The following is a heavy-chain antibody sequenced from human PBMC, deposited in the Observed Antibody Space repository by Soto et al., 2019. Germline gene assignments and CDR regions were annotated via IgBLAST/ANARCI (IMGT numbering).Heavy chain of an antibody. CDR1: GLSFRTYN. J-gene: IGHJ4*02. CDR3: VTDQSCTSTACPSSFHY. CDR2: IDSSGSYI. Sequence: PGGSLRLSCAASGLSFRTYNMDWVRLAPGKGLEWVSFIDSSGSYIYYADSVKGRFTISRDNAKNSLYLQMNSLRAEDTALYYCVTDQSCTSTACPSSFHYWGQGTLVTVSS. V-gene: IGHV3-21*06. D-gene: IGHD2-2*01.